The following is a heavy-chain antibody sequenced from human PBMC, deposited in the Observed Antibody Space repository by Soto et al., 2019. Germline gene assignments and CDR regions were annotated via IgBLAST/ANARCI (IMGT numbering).Heavy chain of an antibody. CDR1: EFIYQDCP. J-gene: IGHJ5*02. CDR2: IGGSGSSA. V-gene: IGHV3-23*01. CDR3: AKDAVAYNGEWDWFDL. D-gene: IGHD3-10*01. Sequence: PGGSDRQSCVDSEFIYQDCPLSWISQAPGKGMEWVSAIGGSGSSANYADSVKGRFTVSRDDSKSTLYLQMSGLRVDDAALYYCAKDAVAYNGEWDWFDLWGQGTLVTVSS.